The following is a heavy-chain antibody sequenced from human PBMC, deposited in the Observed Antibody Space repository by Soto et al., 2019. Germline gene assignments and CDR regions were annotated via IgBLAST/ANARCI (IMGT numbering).Heavy chain of an antibody. CDR1: GYSFTSYC. V-gene: IGHV5-10-1*01. Sequence: HCEALKISCKCSGYSFTSYCLSWGRQMPGKDLEWMGRIDPSDSYTNSSPSFQGHVTTSADKSISTAYLQWSSLKASDTAMYYCASSAGISYYGMDVGGQGTTVTVS. CDR2: IDPSDSYT. D-gene: IGHD6-13*01. J-gene: IGHJ6*01. CDR3: ASSAGISYYGMDV.